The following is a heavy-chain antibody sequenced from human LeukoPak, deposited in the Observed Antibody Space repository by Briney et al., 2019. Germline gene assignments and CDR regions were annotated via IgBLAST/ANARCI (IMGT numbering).Heavy chain of an antibody. CDR1: GYTFTSYY. V-gene: IGHV1-46*01. D-gene: IGHD3-22*01. J-gene: IGHJ4*02. CDR2: IDPSGGST. Sequence: ASVKVSCKASGYTFTSYYMHWVRQAPGQGLEWMGIIDPSGGSTSYAQKFQGRVTMTRDTSTSTVYMELSSLRSEGTAVYYCARDSHYYDSSGYSDYWGQGTLVTVSS. CDR3: ARDSHYYDSSGYSDY.